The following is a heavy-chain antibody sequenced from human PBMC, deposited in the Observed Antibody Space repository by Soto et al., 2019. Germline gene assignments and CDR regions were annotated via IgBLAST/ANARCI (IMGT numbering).Heavy chain of an antibody. CDR1: GFTFSSYG. J-gene: IGHJ3*02. D-gene: IGHD5-12*01. CDR2: ISYDGSNK. CDR3: AKRGSYSGYDGDAFDI. Sequence: QVQLVESGGGVVQPGRSLRLSCAASGFTFSSYGMHWVRQAPGKGLEWVAVISYDGSNKYYADSVKGRFTISRDNSKNTLYLKMNSLRAEDTGVYYCAKRGSYSGYDGDAFDIWGEGTMVTVSS. V-gene: IGHV3-30*18.